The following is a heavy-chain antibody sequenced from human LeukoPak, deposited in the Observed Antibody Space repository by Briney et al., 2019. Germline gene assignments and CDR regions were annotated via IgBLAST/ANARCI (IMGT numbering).Heavy chain of an antibody. CDR1: GGSFSGYY. CDR2: INHSGST. D-gene: IGHD3-3*01. V-gene: IGHV4-34*01. CDR3: ARGQLRFLEWLRVEVWFDP. J-gene: IGHJ5*02. Sequence: SETLSLTCAVYGGSFSGYYWSWIRQPPGKGLEWIGEINHSGSTNYNPSLNSRVTKSVDTSKNQFSLKLSSVTAADTAVYYCARGQLRFLEWLRVEVWFDPWGQGTLVTVSS.